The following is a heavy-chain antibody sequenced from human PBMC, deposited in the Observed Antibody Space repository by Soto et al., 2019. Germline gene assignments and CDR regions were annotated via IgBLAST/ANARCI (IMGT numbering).Heavy chain of an antibody. CDR3: ANMGSGYDYYFDY. CDR1: GFTFSSYG. Sequence: GGSLRLSCAASGFTFSSYGMHWVRQAPGKGLEWVAVISYDGSNKYYADSVKGRFTISRDNSKNTLYLQMNSLRAEDTAVYYCANMGSGYDYYFDYWGQGTLVTVSS. D-gene: IGHD5-12*01. V-gene: IGHV3-30*18. CDR2: ISYDGSNK. J-gene: IGHJ4*02.